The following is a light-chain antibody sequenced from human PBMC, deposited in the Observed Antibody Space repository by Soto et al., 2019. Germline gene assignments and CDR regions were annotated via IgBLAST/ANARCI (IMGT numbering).Light chain of an antibody. V-gene: IGKV3-20*01. Sequence: EIVLMQSPGTLSLSPGERATLSCRASQTLKRTYIAWYQQKPGQAPRVLIYAASKRAAGTPDRFSGSGSGTDFSLTISRLEPEDFATYYCQQGYSIHALTFGGGTKVELK. CDR2: AAS. J-gene: IGKJ4*01. CDR1: QTLKRTY. CDR3: QQGYSIHALT.